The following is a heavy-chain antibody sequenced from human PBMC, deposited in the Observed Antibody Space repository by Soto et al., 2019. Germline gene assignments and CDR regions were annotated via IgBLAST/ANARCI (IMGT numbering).Heavy chain of an antibody. V-gene: IGHV3-21*01. D-gene: IGHD6-19*01. CDR3: ASLTSSGWPLDY. CDR2: ISSSSSYI. CDR1: GFTFSSYS. Sequence: GGSLRLSCAASGFTFSSYSMNWVRQAPGKGLEWVSSISSSSSYIYYADSVKGRFTVSRDNAKNSLYLQMNSLRAEDTAVYYCASLTSSGWPLDYWGQGTLVTVSS. J-gene: IGHJ4*02.